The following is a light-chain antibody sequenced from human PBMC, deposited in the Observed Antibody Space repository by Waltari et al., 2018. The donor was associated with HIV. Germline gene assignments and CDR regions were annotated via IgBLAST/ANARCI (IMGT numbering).Light chain of an antibody. CDR2: EVS. CDR3: SSYAGSNNVV. Sequence: QSALTQPPSASGSPAPSVTIPCTGTSSDVGCYNTVSWSQQHPGKAPKLMIYEVSKRPSGVPDRFSSSKSGNTASLTVSGLQAEDEADYYCSSYAGSNNVVFGGGTKLTVL. CDR1: SSDVGCYNT. J-gene: IGLJ2*01. V-gene: IGLV2-8*01.